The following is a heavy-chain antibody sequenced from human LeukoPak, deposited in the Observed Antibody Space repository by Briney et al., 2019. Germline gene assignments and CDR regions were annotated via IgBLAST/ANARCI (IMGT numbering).Heavy chain of an antibody. CDR1: RYTFTVYY. Sequence: ASVKVSSKASRYTFTVYYIHWGRQAPGQRLEWLGWINPNRCGTNYAQKFQGRVTMTRDTSISTAYMALRRQGSDDTAVYHCPRNRRITMVRGVFNRFDRWRQGTLVSVP. CDR2: INPNRCGT. CDR3: PRNRRITMVRGVFNRFDR. V-gene: IGHV1-2*02. J-gene: IGHJ5*02. D-gene: IGHD3-10*01.